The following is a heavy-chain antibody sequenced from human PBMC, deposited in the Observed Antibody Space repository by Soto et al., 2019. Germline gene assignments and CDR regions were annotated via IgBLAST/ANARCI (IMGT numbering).Heavy chain of an antibody. V-gene: IGHV3-23*01. Sequence: EVHLLESGGGLVQPGGSLRLSCAASGFTFSSYAMTWVRQAPGKGLEWVSSISGGGGSTYYADYVKGRFTISRDNSKNKMYLQMDSLRAEDAAVYYCAKDMGASGSSWLRGRAFAPWGQGTLVTVSS. D-gene: IGHD6-13*01. CDR1: GFTFSSYA. CDR2: ISGGGGST. CDR3: AKDMGASGSSWLRGRAFAP. J-gene: IGHJ5*02.